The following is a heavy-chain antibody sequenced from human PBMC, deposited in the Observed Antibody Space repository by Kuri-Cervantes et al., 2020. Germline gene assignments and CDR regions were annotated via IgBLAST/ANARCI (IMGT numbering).Heavy chain of an antibody. V-gene: IGHV3-9*01. CDR1: GFTFDDYA. CDR2: ISWNSGSI. J-gene: IGHJ3*02. Sequence: SLKISCAASGFTFDDYAMHWVRQAPGKGLEWASGISWNSGSIGYADSVKGRFTISRDNAKNSLYLQMNSLRAEDTALYYCAKDIIEGIVVVVAATSAFDIWGQGTMVTVSS. D-gene: IGHD2-15*01. CDR3: AKDIIEGIVVVVAATSAFDI.